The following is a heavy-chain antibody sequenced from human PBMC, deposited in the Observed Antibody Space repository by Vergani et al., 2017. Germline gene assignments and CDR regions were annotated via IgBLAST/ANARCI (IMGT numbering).Heavy chain of an antibody. CDR3: ARDREAGTTVNYLSSDYYYYMDV. D-gene: IGHD4-17*01. J-gene: IGHJ6*03. Sequence: QVQLQESGPGLVKPSETLSLTCTVSGGSISSYYWRWIRQPPWTGLEWIGYIYYSGSTNYNPSLKSRVTISVDTSKNQFSLKLSSVTAADTAVYYCARDREAGTTVNYLSSDYYYYMDVWGKGTTVTVSS. V-gene: IGHV4-59*01. CDR1: GGSISSYY. CDR2: IYYSGST.